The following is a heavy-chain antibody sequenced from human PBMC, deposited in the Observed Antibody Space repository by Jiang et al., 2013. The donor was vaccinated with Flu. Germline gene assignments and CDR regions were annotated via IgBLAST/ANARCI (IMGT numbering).Heavy chain of an antibody. V-gene: IGHV4-61*01. Sequence: LLKPSETLSLTCTVSGGSVSSGSYSWSWIRQPPGRGLEWIGYIHYSGSTDHNPSLKSRVTISVDTSKNQFSLQLSSMTAADTAVYYCARDPGYCSGGSCFRYFDYWGQGTLVTVSS. CDR3: ARDPGYCSGGSCFRYFDY. CDR2: IHYSGST. CDR1: GGSVSSGSYS. D-gene: IGHD2-15*01. J-gene: IGHJ4*02.